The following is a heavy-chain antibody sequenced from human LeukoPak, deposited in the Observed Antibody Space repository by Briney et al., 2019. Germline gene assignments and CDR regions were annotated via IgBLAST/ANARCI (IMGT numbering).Heavy chain of an antibody. V-gene: IGHV4-4*07. D-gene: IGHD3-10*01. CDR3: AKSNGYGLVDI. J-gene: IGHJ3*02. CDR1: GGSISSSY. CDR2: IYTSGST. Sequence: SETLSLTCTVSGGSISSSYWNWIRQPAGKGLEWIGRIYTSGSTNYNPSLKSRVTISLDTSRNQFSLKLNSVTAADTAVYYCAKSNGYGLVDIWGQGTMVTVSS.